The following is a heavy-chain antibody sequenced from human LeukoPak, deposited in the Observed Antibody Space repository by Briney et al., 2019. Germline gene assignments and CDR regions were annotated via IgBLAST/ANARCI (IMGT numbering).Heavy chain of an antibody. V-gene: IGHV4-59*05. D-gene: IGHD3-10*01. CDR2: IYYSGST. J-gene: IGHJ6*03. CDR3: ARLYGSGSLRDYYYYMDV. CDR1: GGSISSYY. Sequence: SETLSLTCTVSGGSISSYYWSWIRQPPGKGLEWMGSIYYSGSTYYNPSLKRRGTISPDTSKNQFSLKLSSVTAADTAVYYCARLYGSGSLRDYYYYMDVWGKGTTVTVSS.